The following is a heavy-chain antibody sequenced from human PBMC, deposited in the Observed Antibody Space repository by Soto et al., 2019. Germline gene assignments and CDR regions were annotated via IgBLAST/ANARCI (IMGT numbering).Heavy chain of an antibody. V-gene: IGHV4-30-4*01. CDR2: IYNSGLT. D-gene: IGHD6-6*01. CDR1: GGSVDSVHQY. CDR3: ATIEYSSLSINWFDP. J-gene: IGHJ5*02. Sequence: QVQLQESGTGLVRPSQTLSLTCTVSGGSVDSVHQYWSWIRKPPGKGLEWIGYIYNSGLTYYNSSLKSRVKILVDKSRNQCSLRLSSVTSSDTAVHFCATIEYSSLSINWFDPWGQGALVTVSS.